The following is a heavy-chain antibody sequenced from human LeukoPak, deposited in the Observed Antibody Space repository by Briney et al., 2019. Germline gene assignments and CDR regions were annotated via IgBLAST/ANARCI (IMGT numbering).Heavy chain of an antibody. CDR1: GYTLTELS. CDR3: ATTLPDYYDSSGYYYY. V-gene: IGHV1-24*01. Sequence: ASVKVSCKVSGYTLTELSMHWVRQAPGKGLEWMGGFDPEDGETIYAQKFQGRVTMTEDTSTDTACMELSSLRSEDTAVYYCATTLPDYYDSSGYYYYWGQGTLVTVSS. CDR2: FDPEDGET. J-gene: IGHJ4*02. D-gene: IGHD3-22*01.